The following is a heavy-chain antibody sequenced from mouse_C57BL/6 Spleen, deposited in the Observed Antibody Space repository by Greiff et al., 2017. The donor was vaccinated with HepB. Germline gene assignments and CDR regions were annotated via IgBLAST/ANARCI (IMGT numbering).Heavy chain of an antibody. V-gene: IGHV1-82*01. D-gene: IGHD1-1*01. J-gene: IGHJ2*01. CDR2: IYPGDGDT. CDR1: GYAFSSSW. CDR3: ARPYGSSYDFDY. Sequence: VQLQESGPELVKPGASVKISCKASGYAFSSSWMNWVKQRPGKGLEWIGRIYPGDGDTNYNGKFKGKATLTADKSSSTAYMQLSSLTSEDSAVYFCARPYGSSYDFDYWGQGTTLTVSS.